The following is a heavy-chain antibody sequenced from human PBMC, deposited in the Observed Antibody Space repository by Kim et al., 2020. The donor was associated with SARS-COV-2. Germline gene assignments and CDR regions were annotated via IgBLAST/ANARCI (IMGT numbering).Heavy chain of an antibody. CDR1: GFTFSSYA. V-gene: IGHV3-23*01. Sequence: GGSLRLSCAASGFTFSSYAMSWVRQAPGKGLEWVSAISGSGGSTYYADSVKGRFTISRDNSKNTLYLQMNSLRAEDTAVYYCAKDGGGDFWSGYYTGFDEFYYYGMDVWGQGTTVTVSS. D-gene: IGHD3-3*01. CDR3: AKDGGGDFWSGYYTGFDEFYYYGMDV. CDR2: ISGSGGST. J-gene: IGHJ6*02.